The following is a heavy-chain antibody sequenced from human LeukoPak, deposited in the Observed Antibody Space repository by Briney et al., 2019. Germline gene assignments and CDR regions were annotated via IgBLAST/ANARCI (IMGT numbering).Heavy chain of an antibody. D-gene: IGHD2-2*01. Sequence: ASVKVSYKASGYTFTGYYMHWVRQAPGQGLEWMGWINPNSGGTNYAQKFQGRVTMTRDTSISTAYMELSRLRSDDTAVYYCARTRYCSSTSCYARYFDYWGQGTLVTVSS. CDR2: INPNSGGT. CDR1: GYTFTGYY. V-gene: IGHV1-2*02. J-gene: IGHJ4*02. CDR3: ARTRYCSSTSCYARYFDY.